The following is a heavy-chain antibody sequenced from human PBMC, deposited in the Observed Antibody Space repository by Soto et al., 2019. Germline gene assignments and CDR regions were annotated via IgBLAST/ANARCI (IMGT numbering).Heavy chain of an antibody. Sequence: PGGSLRLSCAASGFTVSSNYMSWVRQAPGKGLEWVSVIYSGGSTYADSVKDRFSISRDNSKNTLHLQMNSLRAEDTAVYYCAREGRPWGQGTLVTVSS. CDR2: IYSGGST. V-gene: IGHV3-66*01. D-gene: IGHD2-15*01. J-gene: IGHJ5*02. CDR1: GFTVSSNY. CDR3: AREGRP.